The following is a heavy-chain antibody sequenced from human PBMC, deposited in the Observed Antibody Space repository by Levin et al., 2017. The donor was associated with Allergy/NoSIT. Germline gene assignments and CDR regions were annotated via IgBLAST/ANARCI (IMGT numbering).Heavy chain of an antibody. J-gene: IGHJ4*02. Sequence: SQTLSLTCTVSGGSISSYYWSWIRQPPGKGLEWIGYIYYSGSTNYNPSLKSRVTISVDTSKNHFSLKLSSVTAADTAVYYCARQGYDSSGYRLDYWGQGTLVTVSS. CDR2: IYYSGST. D-gene: IGHD3-22*01. CDR3: ARQGYDSSGYRLDY. V-gene: IGHV4-59*08. CDR1: GGSISSYY.